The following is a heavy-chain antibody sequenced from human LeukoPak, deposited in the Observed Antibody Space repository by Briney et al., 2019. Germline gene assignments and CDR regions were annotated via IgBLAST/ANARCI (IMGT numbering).Heavy chain of an antibody. V-gene: IGHV4-4*07. J-gene: IGHJ6*02. D-gene: IGHD3-9*01. CDR3: ARDMRGNYDVLTGCYHSSHYGMDV. CDR1: GGSISTYY. CDR2: IYSSGTT. Sequence: EPSETLSLTCTVSGGSISTYYRSWIRQPAGKGLEWIGRIYSSGTTKYNPSLKRRGSMLLDTSTNQFSLHLSSVPAANTAVYYCARDMRGNYDVLTGCYHSSHYGMDVWGQGTTVIVSS.